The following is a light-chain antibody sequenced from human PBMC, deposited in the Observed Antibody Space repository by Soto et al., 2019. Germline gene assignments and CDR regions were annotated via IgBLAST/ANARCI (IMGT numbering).Light chain of an antibody. J-gene: IGKJ1*01. CDR1: QSLLHVNGYNY. V-gene: IGKV2-28*01. CDR3: MQALQTPPT. CDR2: LGS. Sequence: DIVVTQSPLSLPVTPGEPASISCRSSQSLLHVNGYNYLDWYLQKPGQSPQLLIYLGSNRASGVPDRFSGSGSGTDFTLRISRVEAEDVGVYYCMQALQTPPTFGQGTKVEIK.